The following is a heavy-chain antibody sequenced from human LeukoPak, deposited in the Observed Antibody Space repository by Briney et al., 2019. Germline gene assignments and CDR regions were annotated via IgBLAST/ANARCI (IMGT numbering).Heavy chain of an antibody. D-gene: IGHD3-22*01. V-gene: IGHV3-30*18. CDR3: AKDLSFSSGNDY. Sequence: PGGSLRLSCAASGFTFSSNGMNWVRQAPGKGLEWVAVISYDGSNKYYADSVKGRFTISRDNSKNTLYLQMNSLRAEDTAVYYCAKDLSFSSGNDYWGQGTLVTVSS. CDR2: ISYDGSNK. J-gene: IGHJ4*02. CDR1: GFTFSSNG.